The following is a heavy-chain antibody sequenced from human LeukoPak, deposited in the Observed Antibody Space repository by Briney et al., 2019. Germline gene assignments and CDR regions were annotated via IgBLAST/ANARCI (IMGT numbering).Heavy chain of an antibody. CDR1: GGSINSHY. V-gene: IGHV4-59*08. CDR3: ARTTSNGYYYYMDV. D-gene: IGHD2-8*01. J-gene: IGHJ6*03. CDR2: IYYTGKI. Sequence: PSETLSLTCAVSGGSINSHYWGWIRQPPGKGLQWIGDIYYTGKINYNPSLKSRVTISVDTSKNQFSLKLSSVTAADTAVYYCARTTSNGYYYYMDVWGKGTTVTVSS.